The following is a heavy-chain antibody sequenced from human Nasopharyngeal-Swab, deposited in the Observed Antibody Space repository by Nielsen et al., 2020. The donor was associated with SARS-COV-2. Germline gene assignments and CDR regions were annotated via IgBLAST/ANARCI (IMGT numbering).Heavy chain of an antibody. CDR3: VRLSIAAAGVDL. V-gene: IGHV3-7*01. Sequence: GESLKISCAASGFTFSGYWMSWVRQAPGKGLEWVANIKQDGSETYYVDSVKGRFTISRDNAKNSLYLQMNSLRAEDTAVFYCVRLSIAAAGVDLWGQGTLVTVSS. D-gene: IGHD6-6*01. J-gene: IGHJ4*02. CDR2: IKQDGSET. CDR1: GFTFSGYW.